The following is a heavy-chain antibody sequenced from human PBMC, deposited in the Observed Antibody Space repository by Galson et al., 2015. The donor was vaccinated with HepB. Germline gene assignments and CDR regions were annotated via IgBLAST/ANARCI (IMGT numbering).Heavy chain of an antibody. CDR3: ARGRWALDYYYDMDV. Sequence: SVKVSCRASGGTFSSYTISWVRQAPGQGLEWMGGIIPIFGTANYAQKFQGRVTITADESTSTAYMELSSLRSEDTAVYYCARGRWALDYYYDMDVWGKGTTVTVSS. J-gene: IGHJ6*03. CDR2: IIPIFGTA. D-gene: IGHD3-16*01. CDR1: GGTFSSYT. V-gene: IGHV1-69*13.